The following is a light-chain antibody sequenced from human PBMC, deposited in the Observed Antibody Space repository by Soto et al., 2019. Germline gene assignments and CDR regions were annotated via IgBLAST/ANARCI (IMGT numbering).Light chain of an antibody. CDR1: QSVSSDY. Sequence: EIVLTQSPGTLSLSPGERATLSCRASQSVSSDYLTWYQQKPGQAPRLLIYAASKKATRIPDRFNCSGSGTDFTRNISRLEPEDFAVYYCQHYGSFGQGTKVEIK. CDR3: QHYGS. V-gene: IGKV3-20*01. CDR2: AAS. J-gene: IGKJ1*01.